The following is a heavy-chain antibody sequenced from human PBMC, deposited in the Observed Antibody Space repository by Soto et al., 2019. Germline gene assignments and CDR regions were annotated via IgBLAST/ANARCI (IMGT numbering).Heavy chain of an antibody. CDR2: IKSKTDGGTT. CDR1: GFTFSNAW. CDR3: TTDEVGIAAEYGMDV. D-gene: IGHD6-13*01. J-gene: IGHJ6*02. V-gene: IGHV3-15*07. Sequence: EVQLVESGGGLVKPGGSLRLSCAASGFTFSNAWMNWVRQAPGKGLEWVGRIKSKTDGGTTDYAAPVKGRFTISRDDSKXXXXXXXXXXXTEDTAVYYCTTDEVGIAAEYGMDVWGQGTTVTVSS.